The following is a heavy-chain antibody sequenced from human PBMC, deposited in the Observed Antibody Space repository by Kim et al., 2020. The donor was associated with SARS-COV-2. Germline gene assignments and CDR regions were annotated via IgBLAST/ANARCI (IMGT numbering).Heavy chain of an antibody. J-gene: IGHJ4*02. Sequence: GGSLRLSCAASGFTFSVYGMHWVRQAPGKGLEWVAVIRSDGRNKYYADSVKGRFTISRDNSKNMLFLQMNSLRAEDTAVYYCANFESWGQGTLVTVSS. CDR2: IRSDGRNK. V-gene: IGHV3-33*06. CDR1: GFTFSVYG. CDR3: ANFES.